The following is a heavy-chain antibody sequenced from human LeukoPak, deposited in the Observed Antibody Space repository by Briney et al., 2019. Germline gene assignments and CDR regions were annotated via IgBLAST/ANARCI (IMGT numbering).Heavy chain of an antibody. D-gene: IGHD6-19*01. Sequence: SGESLTLSCAASGFTFSRCEVNWGRQAPGKGLEWVSYISSGGTTMYYADSVKGRFTISRDNAKNSLYLQMNSLRAEDTAVYYCARDFGGVAGTWYDAFDIWGQGTMVTVSS. V-gene: IGHV3-48*03. CDR3: ARDFGGVAGTWYDAFDI. CDR2: ISSGGTTM. CDR1: GFTFSRCE. J-gene: IGHJ3*02.